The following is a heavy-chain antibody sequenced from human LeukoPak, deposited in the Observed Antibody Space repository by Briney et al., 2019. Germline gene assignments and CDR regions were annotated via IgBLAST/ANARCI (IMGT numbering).Heavy chain of an antibody. CDR3: AREHGDTIFGVVMTYGMDV. V-gene: IGHV3-33*01. D-gene: IGHD3-3*01. J-gene: IGHJ6*02. Sequence: GGSLRLSCAASGFTFSSYGMHWVRQAPGKGLEWVAVIWYDGSNKYYADSVKGRFTTSRDNSKNTLYLQMNSLRAEDTAVYYCAREHGDTIFGVVMTYGMDVWGQGTTVTVSS. CDR1: GFTFSSYG. CDR2: IWYDGSNK.